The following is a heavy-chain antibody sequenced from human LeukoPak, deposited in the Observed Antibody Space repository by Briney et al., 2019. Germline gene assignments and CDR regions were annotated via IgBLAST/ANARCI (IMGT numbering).Heavy chain of an antibody. CDR1: GGSISSYY. V-gene: IGHV4-59*01. D-gene: IGHD6-19*01. Sequence: PSETLSLTCTVSGGSISSYYWSWIRQPPGKGLAWIGYISYSGSTNFNPSLKSRVTISIDTSKNQFSLTLSSVTAADTAVYYCARTLAGTYWFDPWGQGTLVTVSS. CDR3: ARTLAGTYWFDP. J-gene: IGHJ5*02. CDR2: ISYSGST.